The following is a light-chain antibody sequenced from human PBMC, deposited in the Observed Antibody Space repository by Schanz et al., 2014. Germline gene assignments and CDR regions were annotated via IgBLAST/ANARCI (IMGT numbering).Light chain of an antibody. V-gene: IGKV3D-20*02. Sequence: IVLTQSPGTLSLSPGERATLSCRASQSVTSNSLAWYQQKPGQPPSLLIYGASNRATDIPDRFSGGGSRTDFTLTISSLEPEDFAVYYCQQRSNWPSLTFGQGTRLEIK. CDR1: QSVTSNS. J-gene: IGKJ5*01. CDR2: GAS. CDR3: QQRSNWPSLT.